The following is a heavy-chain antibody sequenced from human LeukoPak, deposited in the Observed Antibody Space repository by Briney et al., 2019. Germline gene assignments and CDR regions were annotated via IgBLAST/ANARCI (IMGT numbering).Heavy chain of an antibody. D-gene: IGHD1-26*01. V-gene: IGHV3-64*01. CDR1: GFTFSSYA. CDR2: ISSNGGST. J-gene: IGHJ4*02. Sequence: GGSLRLSCAASGFTFSSYAMHWVRQAPGKGLEYVSAISSNGGSTYYANSVKGGFTISRDNSKNTLYLQMGSLRAEDMAVYYCARVWSGSSDYWGQGTLVTVSS. CDR3: ARVWSGSSDY.